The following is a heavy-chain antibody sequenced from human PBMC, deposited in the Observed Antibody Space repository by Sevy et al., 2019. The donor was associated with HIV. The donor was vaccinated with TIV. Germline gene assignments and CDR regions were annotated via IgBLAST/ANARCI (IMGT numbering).Heavy chain of an antibody. J-gene: IGHJ6*02. CDR3: AKGFCSGGSCPRDYYYYGMDV. CDR1: EFTFSSYA. D-gene: IGHD2-15*01. V-gene: IGHV3-23*01. Sequence: GGSLRLSCAASEFTFSSYAMNWVRQAPGKGLEWVSSISVSGRSTYYADSVEGRFTISRDNSKNTRYLQMNSLRADDTAVYYCAKGFCSGGSCPRDYYYYGMDVWGQGTTVTVSS. CDR2: ISVSGRST.